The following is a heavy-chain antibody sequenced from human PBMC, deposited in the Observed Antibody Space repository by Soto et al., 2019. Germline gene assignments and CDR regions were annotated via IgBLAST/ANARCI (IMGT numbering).Heavy chain of an antibody. CDR2: ISSVGSTI. CDR3: AKEATNINNFHY. J-gene: IGHJ4*02. CDR1: GFTFDNYE. Sequence: EVQLVESGGGLVQPGGSLRLSCAASGFTFDNYEMNWVLQAPGKGLEWVSYISSVGSTIYYADSVKGRFTISRDNAKNSLFLQMNSLRAEDTAVYYCAKEATNINNFHYWGQGTLVTVSS. D-gene: IGHD5-12*01. V-gene: IGHV3-48*03.